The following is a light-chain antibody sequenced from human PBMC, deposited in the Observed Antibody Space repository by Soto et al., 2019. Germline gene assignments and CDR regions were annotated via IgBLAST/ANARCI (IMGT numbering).Light chain of an antibody. V-gene: IGLV2-8*01. Sequence: QSALTQPPSASGSPGQSVTISCTGTRSDVGGYNYVSWYQQHPGKAPKLMIYEVSKRPSGVPDRFSGSKSGNTASLTVSGLQAEDEADYYCSSDAGSNNSYVFGTGTKITGL. CDR1: RSDVGGYNY. CDR2: EVS. J-gene: IGLJ1*01. CDR3: SSDAGSNNSYV.